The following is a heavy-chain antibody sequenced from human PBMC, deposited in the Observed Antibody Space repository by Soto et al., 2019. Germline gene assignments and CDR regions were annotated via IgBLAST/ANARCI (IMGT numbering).Heavy chain of an antibody. CDR2: ISAYNGNT. V-gene: IGHV1-18*01. CDR1: GYTFTSYC. D-gene: IGHD1-26*01. Sequence: VKVSCKASGYTFTSYCISWVRQAPGQGLEWMGWISAYNGNTNYAQKLQGRVTMTTDTSTSTAYMELRSLRSDDTAVYYCARRNELSGSEGPGTRYNWFDPWGQGTLVTVSS. CDR3: ARRNELSGSEGPGTRYNWFDP. J-gene: IGHJ5*02.